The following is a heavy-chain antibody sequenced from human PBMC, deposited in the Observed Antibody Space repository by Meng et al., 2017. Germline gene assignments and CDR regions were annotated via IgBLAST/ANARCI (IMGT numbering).Heavy chain of an antibody. D-gene: IGHD6-19*01. CDR3: ARWHYSSGWSIDNWFDP. Sequence: ASVKVSCKASGGTFSSYAISWVRQAPGEGLEWMGWFSNYNGYTNSAQNFQGRVTMTTDSSTSTAYMELRSLRSDDTAVYYCARWHYSSGWSIDNWFDPWGQGTLVTVSS. J-gene: IGHJ5*02. CDR1: GGTFSSYA. V-gene: IGHV1-18*01. CDR2: FSNYNGYT.